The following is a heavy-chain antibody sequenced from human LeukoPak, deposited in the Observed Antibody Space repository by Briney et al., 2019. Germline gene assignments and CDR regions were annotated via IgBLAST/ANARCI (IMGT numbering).Heavy chain of an antibody. CDR2: IKQDGSEK. J-gene: IGHJ4*02. CDR1: GFTFSSYW. V-gene: IGHV3-7*01. Sequence: GGSLRLSCAASGFTFSSYWMSWVRQARGKGLEWVANIKQDGSEKYYVDSVKGRFTISRDNAKNSLYLQMNSLRAEDTAVYYCAREYEAYYDFWSGYYSGRYFDYWGQGTLVTVSS. D-gene: IGHD3-3*01. CDR3: AREYEAYYDFWSGYYSGRYFDY.